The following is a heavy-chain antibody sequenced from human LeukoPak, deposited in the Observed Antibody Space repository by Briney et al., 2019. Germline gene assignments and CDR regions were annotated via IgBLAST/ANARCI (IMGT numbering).Heavy chain of an antibody. J-gene: IGHJ5*02. CDR2: IYYSGST. CDR3: ARDGGGYCSSTSCNWFDP. D-gene: IGHD2-2*01. V-gene: IGHV4-31*03. CDR1: GGSISSGGYY. Sequence: SETLSLTCTVSGGSISSGGYYWSWIRQHPGKGLEWIGYIYYSGSTYYNPSLKSRVTISVDTSKNQFSLKLSSVTAADTAVYYCARDGGGYCSSTSCNWFDPWGQGTLVTVSS.